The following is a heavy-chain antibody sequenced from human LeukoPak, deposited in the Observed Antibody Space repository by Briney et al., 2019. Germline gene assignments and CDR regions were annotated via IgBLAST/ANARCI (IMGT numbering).Heavy chain of an antibody. CDR3: ASLKGLFDYLDY. J-gene: IGHJ4*02. CDR2: LYNAGST. V-gene: IGHV3-53*01. Sequence: GGSLRLSCVASGFTVSNKYMSWVRQAPGKGLEWVSVLYNAGSTYYADSVKGRFTISRDNSKNTLYLQMYSLRAEDTAVYYCASLKGLFDYLDYWGQGILVTVYS. D-gene: IGHD3-22*01. CDR1: GFTVSNKY.